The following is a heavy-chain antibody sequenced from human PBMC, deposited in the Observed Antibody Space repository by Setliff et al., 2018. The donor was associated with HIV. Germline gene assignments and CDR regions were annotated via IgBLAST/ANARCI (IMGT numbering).Heavy chain of an antibody. J-gene: IGHJ3*02. D-gene: IGHD3-10*01. CDR2: VYTTGGT. V-gene: IGHV4-61*09. CDR1: GGSISSGIYY. Sequence: PSETLSLTCTVSGGSISSGIYYWIWIRQPAGKGLEWIGHVYTTGGTNYNPSLKSRVTISVDTSKNQFSLKLSSVTAADTAVYYCARDETSFGEPVNAFDIWGQGTMVTVSS. CDR3: ARDETSFGEPVNAFDI.